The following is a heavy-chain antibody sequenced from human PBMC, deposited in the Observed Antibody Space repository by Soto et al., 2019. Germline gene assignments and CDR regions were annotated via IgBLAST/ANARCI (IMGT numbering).Heavy chain of an antibody. J-gene: IGHJ4*02. V-gene: IGHV4-59*01. Sequence: QVQLQESGPGLVKPSETLSLTCTVSGGSISTYYWNWIRQPPGKGLESIGYIYYSGSANYSPSLKSRVTISVDTSKNEFSLKLSSVTAADTAIYYCARDDREHTKSLAPDHWGQGTLVTVSS. D-gene: IGHD1-26*01. CDR1: GGSISTYY. CDR2: IYYSGSA. CDR3: ARDDREHTKSLAPDH.